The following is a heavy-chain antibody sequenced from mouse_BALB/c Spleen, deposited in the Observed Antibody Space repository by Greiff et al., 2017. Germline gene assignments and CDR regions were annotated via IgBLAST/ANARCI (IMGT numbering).Heavy chain of an antibody. J-gene: IGHJ3*01. CDR3: ATNWDGAY. CDR2: INPSTGYT. V-gene: IGHV1-7*01. Sequence: VQLQQSEAELAKPGASVKMSCKASGYTFTSYWMHWVKQRPGQGLEWIGYINPSTGYTEYNQKFKDKATLTADKSSSTAYMQLSSLTSEDSAVYYCATNWDGAYWGQGTLVTVSA. D-gene: IGHD4-1*01. CDR1: GYTFTSYW.